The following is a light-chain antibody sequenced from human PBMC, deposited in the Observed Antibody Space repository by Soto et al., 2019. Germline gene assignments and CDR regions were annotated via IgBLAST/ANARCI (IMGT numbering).Light chain of an antibody. J-gene: IGKJ3*01. CDR1: QSVSSSY. Sequence: EIVLTQSPGTLSLSPGERATLSCRASQSVSSSYLAWYQQKPGQAPRLLIYGASSRATGIPDRFSGSGSGTDFNLTISRLEPEDFSVYYCKQYGSSSLVTFGPVTKVDIK. V-gene: IGKV3-20*01. CDR2: GAS. CDR3: KQYGSSSLVT.